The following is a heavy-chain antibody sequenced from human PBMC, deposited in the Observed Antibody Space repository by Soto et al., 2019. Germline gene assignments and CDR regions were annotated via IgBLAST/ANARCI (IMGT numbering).Heavy chain of an antibody. D-gene: IGHD6-6*01. V-gene: IGHV6-1*01. CDR3: ARESSIAARPEYYGMDV. CDR1: GDSVSSNSAA. Sequence: SQILSLTCAISGDSVSSNSAALNWIRQSPSRGLEWLGRTYYRSKWYNDYAVSVKSRITINPDTFKNQFSLQLNSVTPEDTAVYYCARESSIAARPEYYGMDVWGQGTTVTVSS. J-gene: IGHJ6*02. CDR2: TYYRSKWYN.